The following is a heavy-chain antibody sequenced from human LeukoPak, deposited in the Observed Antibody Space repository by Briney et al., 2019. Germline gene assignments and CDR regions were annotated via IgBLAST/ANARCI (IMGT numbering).Heavy chain of an antibody. V-gene: IGHV3-7*01. Sequence: GGSLRLSCAVSGLTFSSSWMDWVRQAPGKGLEWVASINPDGNKKYSADSVKGRFTISRDNAENTLYLQMNSLRVEDTAFYYCARDLAYSRLDYWGQGMLVTVSS. D-gene: IGHD5-18*01. CDR3: ARDLAYSRLDY. J-gene: IGHJ4*02. CDR2: INPDGNKK. CDR1: GLTFSSSW.